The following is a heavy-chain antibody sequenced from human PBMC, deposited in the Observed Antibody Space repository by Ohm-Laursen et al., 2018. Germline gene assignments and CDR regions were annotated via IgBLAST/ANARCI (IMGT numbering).Heavy chain of an antibody. CDR2: ISGSGGST. D-gene: IGHD1-14*01. CDR3: AKGPDAAEYFQR. J-gene: IGHJ1*01. Sequence: SLRLSCSASGFTFSNYAMNWVRQAPGKGLEWVSGISGSGGSTYYADSVKGRFTISRDNSKNTLYLQMNSLRAEDTAVYYCAKGPDAAEYFQRWGQGTPVTVSS. V-gene: IGHV3-23*01. CDR1: GFTFSNYA.